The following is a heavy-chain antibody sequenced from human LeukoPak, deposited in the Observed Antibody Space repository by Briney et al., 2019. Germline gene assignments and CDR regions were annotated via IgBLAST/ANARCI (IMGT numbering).Heavy chain of an antibody. J-gene: IGHJ4*02. Sequence: PGGSLRLSCAASGFTFSSYAMSWVRQAPGKGLEWVSAISGSGGSTYYADSVKGRFTISRDNSENTLYLQMNSLRAEDTAVYYCAKVVLNYGSGSYYYFDYWGQGTLVTVSS. V-gene: IGHV3-23*01. CDR3: AKVVLNYGSGSYYYFDY. CDR1: GFTFSSYA. D-gene: IGHD3-10*01. CDR2: ISGSGGST.